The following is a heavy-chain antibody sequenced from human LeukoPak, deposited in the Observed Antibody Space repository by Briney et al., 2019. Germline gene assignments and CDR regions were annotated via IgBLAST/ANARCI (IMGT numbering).Heavy chain of an antibody. D-gene: IGHD3-10*01. Sequence: GESLKISCKGSGYSFNAYYIAWVRQMPGKDLEWMGAIYPGDSDTTYSPSLQGQVTISADKSATTAYLQWNSLKASDTAIYYCARLMTLVRGGLKRLPRSCGMDVWGQGTTVTAS. CDR3: ARLMTLVRGGLKRLPRSCGMDV. CDR1: GYSFNAYY. J-gene: IGHJ6*02. CDR2: IYPGDSDT. V-gene: IGHV5-51*01.